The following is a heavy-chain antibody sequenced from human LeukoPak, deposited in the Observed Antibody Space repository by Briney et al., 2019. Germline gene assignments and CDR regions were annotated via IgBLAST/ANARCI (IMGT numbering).Heavy chain of an antibody. CDR3: ANGGSLWFGELYGY. CDR2: ISYDGSNK. CDR1: GFTFSSYG. J-gene: IGHJ4*02. D-gene: IGHD3-10*01. V-gene: IGHV3-30*18. Sequence: SGRSLRLSCAASGFTFSSYGMHWVRQAPGKGLEWVAVISYDGSNKYYADSVKGRFTISRDNSKNTLYLQMNSLRAEDTAVYYCANGGSLWFGELYGYWGQGTLVTVSS.